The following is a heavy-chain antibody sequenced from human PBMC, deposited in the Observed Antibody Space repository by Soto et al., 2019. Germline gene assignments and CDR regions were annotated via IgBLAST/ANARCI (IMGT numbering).Heavy chain of an antibody. CDR2: VKDDGSGA. J-gene: IGHJ4*02. V-gene: IGHV3-74*01. CDR1: GFTFGSYW. CDR3: ARRSSSSFDF. Sequence: GGSLRLSCEASGFTFGSYWMHWVRQAPGKGLEWVSLVKDDGSGANYVASLKGRFTISRDNAKNSLYLQMNSLRAEDTAVYYCARRSSSSFDFWGQGALVTVSS. D-gene: IGHD6-13*01.